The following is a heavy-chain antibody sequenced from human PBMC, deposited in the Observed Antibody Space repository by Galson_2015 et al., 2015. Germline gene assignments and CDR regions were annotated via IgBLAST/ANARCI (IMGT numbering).Heavy chain of an antibody. D-gene: IGHD3-22*01. CDR1: GYTFTGYY. CDR2: INPNSGGT. J-gene: IGHJ6*02. V-gene: IGHV1-2*04. Sequence: SVKVSCKASGYTFTGYYMHWVRQAPGQGLEWMGWINPNSGGTNYAQKFQGWVTMTRDTSISTAYMELSRLRSDDTAVYYCARDRTYYYDSSGDSYYYGMDVWGQGTTVTVSS. CDR3: ARDRTYYYDSSGDSYYYGMDV.